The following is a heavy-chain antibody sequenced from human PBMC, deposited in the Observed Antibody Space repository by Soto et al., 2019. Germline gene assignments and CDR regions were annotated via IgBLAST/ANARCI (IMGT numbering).Heavy chain of an antibody. CDR3: AIVSPTERGKDSGLGYFDY. V-gene: IGHV1-69*01. CDR2: IITVFRTP. CDR1: GGTFTSYP. Sequence: QVQLVQSGTEVKKPGSSVKVSCKTSGGTFTSYPISWVRQAPGQGLEWMGGIITVFRTPNYAQRFQGRLTITADESTRTAFMELSGLTSDDTAVYYCAIVSPTERGKDSGLGYFDYWGQGTLVSVSS. D-gene: IGHD1-1*01. J-gene: IGHJ4*02.